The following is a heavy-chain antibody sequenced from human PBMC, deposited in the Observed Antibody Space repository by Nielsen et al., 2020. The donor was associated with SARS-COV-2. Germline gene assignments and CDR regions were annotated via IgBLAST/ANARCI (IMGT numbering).Heavy chain of an antibody. CDR1: GFTFSSYG. D-gene: IGHD5-18*01. CDR3: AKEERMLDTAMVTVDY. CDR2: ISYDGSNK. V-gene: IGHV3-30*18. Sequence: GESLKISCAASGFTFSSYGMHWVRQAPGKGLEWVAVISYDGSNKYYADSVKGRFTISRDNSKNTLYLKMNSLRAEDTAVYYCAKEERMLDTAMVTVDYWGQGTLVTVSS. J-gene: IGHJ4*02.